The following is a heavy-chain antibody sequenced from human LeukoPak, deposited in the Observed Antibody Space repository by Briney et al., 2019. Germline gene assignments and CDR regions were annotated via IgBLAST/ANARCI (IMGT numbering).Heavy chain of an antibody. V-gene: IGHV4-39*07. CDR3: AREQAVAGSGFDY. CDR1: GGSISTTSYY. J-gene: IGHJ4*02. Sequence: PSETLSLTCTVTGGSISTTSYYWGWIRQPPGRGLEWIGNIYYSGSTYFNPSLKSQVTIAVDTSKNQFSLKLNSVTAADTALYYCAREQAVAGSGFDYWGQGTLVTVSS. CDR2: IYYSGST. D-gene: IGHD6-19*01.